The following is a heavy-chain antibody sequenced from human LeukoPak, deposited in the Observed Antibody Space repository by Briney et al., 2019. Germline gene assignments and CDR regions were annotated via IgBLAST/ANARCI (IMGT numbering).Heavy chain of an antibody. Sequence: GASVKVSCKASGYTFTSYGISWVRQAPGQGLEWMGWISAYNGNTNYAQKLQGRVTMTTDTSTSTAYMELRSLRSDDTAVYYCATHRHSSGWVYFDYWGQGTLVTVSS. CDR3: ATHRHSSGWVYFDY. J-gene: IGHJ4*02. CDR1: GYTFTSYG. V-gene: IGHV1-18*01. CDR2: ISAYNGNT. D-gene: IGHD6-19*01.